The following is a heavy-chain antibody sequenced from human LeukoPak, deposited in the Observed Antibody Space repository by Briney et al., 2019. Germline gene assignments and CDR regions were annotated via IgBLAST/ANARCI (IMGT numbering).Heavy chain of an antibody. D-gene: IGHD3-3*01. CDR1: GGSICSYY. Sequence: KPSETPSLTCTVSGGSICSYYWSWIRQPPGKGLEWIGYIYHGGNTYYNPSLKSRVTISVDRSKNQFSLNLTSVTAADTAVYYCARAHDFWSGYYSAFDYWGQGTLVTVSS. V-gene: IGHV4-59*12. J-gene: IGHJ4*02. CDR2: IYHGGNT. CDR3: ARAHDFWSGYYSAFDY.